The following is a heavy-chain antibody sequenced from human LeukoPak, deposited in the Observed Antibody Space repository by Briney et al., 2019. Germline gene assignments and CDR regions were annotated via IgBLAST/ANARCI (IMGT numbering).Heavy chain of an antibody. CDR3: ARKRPYGNFDY. V-gene: IGHV3-21*01. CDR2: ISSSSSYI. D-gene: IGHD1-26*01. CDR1: GFIFSSYS. Sequence: GGSLRLSCAASGFIFSSYSMNWVRQAPGKGLEWVSSISSSSSYIYYADPVKGRFTISRDNAKNSLYLQMNSLRAEDTAVYYCARKRPYGNFDYWGQGTLVTVSS. J-gene: IGHJ4*02.